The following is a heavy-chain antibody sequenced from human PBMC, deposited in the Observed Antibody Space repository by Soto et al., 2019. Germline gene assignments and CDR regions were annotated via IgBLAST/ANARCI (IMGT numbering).Heavy chain of an antibody. CDR3: ARSGPYGSGSFYYDY. Sequence: SETLSLTCTVSGGSINSYYWSWLRQPPGKGLEWIGYIYYSGSTNYNPSLKSRVTISVDTSKNQFSLKLSSVTAADTAVYYCARSGPYGSGSFYYDYWGQGTLVTVSS. V-gene: IGHV4-59*08. D-gene: IGHD3-10*01. CDR1: GGSINSYY. J-gene: IGHJ4*02. CDR2: IYYSGST.